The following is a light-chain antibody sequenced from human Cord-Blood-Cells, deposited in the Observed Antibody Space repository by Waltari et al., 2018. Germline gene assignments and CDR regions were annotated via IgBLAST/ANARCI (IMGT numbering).Light chain of an antibody. V-gene: IGKV1-8*01. CDR3: QQYYIYPFT. Sequence: AIRMTPSPSSFSASTGDRVTITCRASQGISRYLAWYQQKPGKAPKLLIYAASTLQSWVPSRFSGSVSVTDFTLTISCLQSEDFATYYCQQYYIYPFTFGPGTKVDIK. CDR1: QGISRY. CDR2: AAS. J-gene: IGKJ3*01.